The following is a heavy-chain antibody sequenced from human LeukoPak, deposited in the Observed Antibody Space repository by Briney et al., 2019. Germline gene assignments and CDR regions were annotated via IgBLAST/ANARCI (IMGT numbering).Heavy chain of an antibody. J-gene: IGHJ3*02. CDR2: IWYDGSNK. V-gene: IGHV3-33*01. CDR3: ARDLYDSNGYHPNAFDI. Sequence: PGRSLTLSCAASGFTFSSYGMHWGRQAPGKGLEWVAVIWYDGSNKYYADSVKGRFTISRDNSKNTLYLQMNSLRAEDTAVYYCARDLYDSNGYHPNAFDIWCQGTMVTVSS. CDR1: GFTFSSYG. D-gene: IGHD3-22*01.